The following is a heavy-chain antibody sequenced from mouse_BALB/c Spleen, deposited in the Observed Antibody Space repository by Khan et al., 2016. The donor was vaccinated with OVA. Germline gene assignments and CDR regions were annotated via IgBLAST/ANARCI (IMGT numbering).Heavy chain of an antibody. CDR2: ISYSGRT. J-gene: IGHJ4*01. V-gene: IGHV3-2*02. CDR1: GYSITSNYA. D-gene: IGHD1-2*01. Sequence: EVQLQESGPGLVKPSQSLSLTFTVTGYSITSNYAWNWIRQLPGNKLVWTGYISYSGRTCSIPSLKSRISITRDTSKNQFFLQLNFVTTEDTATYYGAGGNYCGDAMHCWAQATSATVSS. CDR3: AGGNYCGDAMHC.